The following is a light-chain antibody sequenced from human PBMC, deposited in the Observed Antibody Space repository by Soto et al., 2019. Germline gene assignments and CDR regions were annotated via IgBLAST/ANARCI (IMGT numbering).Light chain of an antibody. CDR1: QGISSY. V-gene: IGKV1-8*01. CDR2: AAS. Sequence: AIRMTQSPSPLSASTGDRVTITCRASQGISSYLAWYQQKPGKAPKILIYAASTLQSGVTSRFSGSGSGTDFTLTISGLQSEDFAAYYCQRYYSYPRTFGQGTKVEIK. CDR3: QRYYSYPRT. J-gene: IGKJ1*01.